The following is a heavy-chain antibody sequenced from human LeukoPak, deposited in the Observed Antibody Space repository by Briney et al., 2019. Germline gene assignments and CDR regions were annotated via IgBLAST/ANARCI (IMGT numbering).Heavy chain of an antibody. CDR2: VYYGGSTSYIPPL. J-gene: IGHJ4*02. CDR3: ARGSAYYYDTSGPRFYYDY. CDR1: GDSMRGYY. D-gene: IGHD3-22*01. Sequence: PSETLSLTCTVSVSGDSMRGYYWSWIRQPPGKGLEWIGYVYYGGSTSYIPPLNYTPSLKSRLSISLDTSKNQFSLHLTSVTAADTAVYYCARGSAYYYDTSGPRFYYDYWGQGILVAISS. V-gene: IGHV4-59*01.